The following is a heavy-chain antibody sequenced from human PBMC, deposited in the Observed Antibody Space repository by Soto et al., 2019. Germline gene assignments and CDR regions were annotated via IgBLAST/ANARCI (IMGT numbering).Heavy chain of an antibody. D-gene: IGHD6-13*01. CDR2: ISYDGSNK. CDR1: GFTFSSYA. J-gene: IGHJ5*02. V-gene: IGHV3-30-3*01. CDR3: ARARESSSWYSWFDP. Sequence: QVQLVESGGGVVQPGRSLRLSCAASGFTFSSYAMHWVRQAPGKGLEWVAVISYDGSNKYYADSVKGRFTISRDNSKNMLYMQMNSLRAEVTAVYYCARARESSSWYSWFDPWGQGTLVTVSS.